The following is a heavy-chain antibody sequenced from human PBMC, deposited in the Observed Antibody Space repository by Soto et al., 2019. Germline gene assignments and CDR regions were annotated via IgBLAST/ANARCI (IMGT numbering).Heavy chain of an antibody. CDR3: ARVRISHDYVWGSYRSKTYYYYYYGMDV. CDR2: IIPIFGTA. V-gene: IGHV1-69*13. D-gene: IGHD3-16*02. J-gene: IGHJ6*02. Sequence: ASVKVSYKASGGTFSSYAISWVRQAPGQGLEWMGGIIPIFGTANYAQKFQGRVTITADESTSTAYMELSSLRSEDTAVYYCARVRISHDYVWGSYRSKTYYYYYYGMDVWGQGTTVTVSS. CDR1: GGTFSSYA.